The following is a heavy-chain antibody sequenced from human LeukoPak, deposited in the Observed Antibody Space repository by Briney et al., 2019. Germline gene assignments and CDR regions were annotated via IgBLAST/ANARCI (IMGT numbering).Heavy chain of an antibody. Sequence: GGSLRLSCAASGFSFRSYSMNWVRQAPGKSLERVSSISSGRSYKHYAESGKGRFIISRDNAENLLDLQMNSLRAEDTDMYYCAREWRGYSYYYYGMDIWGEGTTVTVSS. V-gene: IGHV3-21*06. CDR3: AREWRGYSYYYYGMDI. J-gene: IGHJ6*04. CDR1: GFSFRSYS. D-gene: IGHD1-1*01. CDR2: ISSGRSYK.